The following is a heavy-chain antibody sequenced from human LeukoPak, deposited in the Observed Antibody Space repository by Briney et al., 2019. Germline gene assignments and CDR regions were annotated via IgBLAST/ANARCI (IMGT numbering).Heavy chain of an antibody. CDR1: GYTFTSYD. V-gene: IGHV1-69*13. D-gene: IGHD5-18*01. CDR2: IIPIFGTA. Sequence: SVKVSCKASGYTFTSYDINWVRQAPGQGLEWMGGIIPIFGTANYAQKFQGRVTITADVSTSTAYMELSSLRSEDTAVYYCARFGTAMDPFPRHDDYWGQGTLVTVSS. J-gene: IGHJ4*02. CDR3: ARFGTAMDPFPRHDDY.